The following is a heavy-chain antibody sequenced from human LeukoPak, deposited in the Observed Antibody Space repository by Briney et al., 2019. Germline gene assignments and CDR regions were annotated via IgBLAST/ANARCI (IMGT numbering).Heavy chain of an antibody. V-gene: IGHV3-30*18. Sequence: PGRSLRLSCAASGFTFSSYGMHWVRQAPGKGLEWVAVISYDGSNKYYADSVKGRFTISRDNSKNTLYLQMNSLRAEDTAVYYCAKNQKRGDTPYYWGQGTLVTVSS. CDR3: AKNQKRGDTPYY. J-gene: IGHJ4*02. CDR2: ISYDGSNK. D-gene: IGHD4-17*01. CDR1: GFTFSSYG.